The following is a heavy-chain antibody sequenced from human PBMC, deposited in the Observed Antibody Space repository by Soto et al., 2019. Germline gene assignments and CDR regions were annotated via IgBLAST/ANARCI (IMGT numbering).Heavy chain of an antibody. CDR2: INAGNGNT. J-gene: IGHJ3*02. CDR3: ARNVAAAGRAFDI. Sequence: ASVKVSCKASGYTFTSYAMHWVRQAPGQRLEWMGWINAGNGNTKYSQKFQGRVTITRDTSASTAYMELSSLRSEDTAVYYCARNVAAAGRAFDIWGQGTMVTVS. CDR1: GYTFTSYA. V-gene: IGHV1-3*01. D-gene: IGHD6-13*01.